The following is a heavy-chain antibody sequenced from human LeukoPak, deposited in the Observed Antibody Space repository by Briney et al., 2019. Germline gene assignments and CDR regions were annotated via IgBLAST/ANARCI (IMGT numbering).Heavy chain of an antibody. V-gene: IGHV4-59*08. CDR1: GGSISNYY. J-gene: IGHJ6*02. Sequence: SETLSLTCTVSGGSISNYYWTWVRQPPGKGLEWIGYIYYSGSTSYNPSLQSRVTISVDTSKNQFSLKLSSVTAADTAVYYYARNREDQYDYYGMDVWGQGTTVTVSS. CDR3: ARNREDQYDYYGMDV. D-gene: IGHD1-26*01. CDR2: IYYSGST.